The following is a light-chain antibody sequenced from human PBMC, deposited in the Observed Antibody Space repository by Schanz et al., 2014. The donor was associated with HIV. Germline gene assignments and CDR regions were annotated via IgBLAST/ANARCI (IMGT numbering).Light chain of an antibody. V-gene: IGKV3D-20*02. CDR1: QSVSSDY. CDR3: QQRSSWPRLT. CDR2: GAS. J-gene: IGKJ4*01. Sequence: EIVLTQSPGTLSLSPGERATLSCRASQSVSSDYFAWYQQKSGQAPRLLIYGASTRATGIPARFSGSGSGTEFTLTIGSLQSEDFAIYYCQQRSSWPRLTFGGGTKVEIK.